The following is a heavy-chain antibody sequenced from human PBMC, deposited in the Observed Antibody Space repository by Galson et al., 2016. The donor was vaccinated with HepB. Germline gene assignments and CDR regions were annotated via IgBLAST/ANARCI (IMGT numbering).Heavy chain of an antibody. CDR1: GGSISSADYH. Sequence: TLSLTCTVSGGSISSADYHWSWLRQHPGKGLEWIGYIHNGGSTYYNPSVRSRVIIPLDTSKNQFSLNLSSVTAADTAVYFCARGLNIIGPWGQGTLVTVSS. D-gene: IGHD2/OR15-2a*01. CDR3: ARGLNIIGP. J-gene: IGHJ5*02. CDR2: IHNGGST. V-gene: IGHV4-31*03.